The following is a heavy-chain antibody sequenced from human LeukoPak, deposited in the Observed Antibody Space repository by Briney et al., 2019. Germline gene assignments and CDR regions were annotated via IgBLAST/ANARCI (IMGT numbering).Heavy chain of an antibody. D-gene: IGHD5-12*01. CDR1: GYTFTSYG. V-gene: IGHV1-18*01. CDR2: ISAYNGNT. J-gene: IGHJ4*02. CDR3: ARVVSGYDWEDY. Sequence: ASVKVSCKASGYTFTSYGISWVRQAPGQGLEWMGWISAYNGNTNYAQKLQGRVTMTTDTSTSTAYVELRSLRSDDTAVYYCARVVSGYDWEDYWGQGTLVTVSS.